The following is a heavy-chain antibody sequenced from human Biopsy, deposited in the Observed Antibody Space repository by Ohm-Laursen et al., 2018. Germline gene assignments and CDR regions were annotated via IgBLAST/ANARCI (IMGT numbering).Heavy chain of an antibody. V-gene: IGHV3-23*01. CDR3: AKGQVVVGAFDI. CDR2: LSGSGGST. D-gene: IGHD2-15*01. J-gene: IGHJ3*02. Sequence: SLRLSCAASGFTFNTYAMTWVRQAPGKGLEWVSGLSGSGGSTFYADSVGGRFTISRDNSENTLYLQMNSLRAEDTTVYYCAKGQVVVGAFDIWGQGTVVTVSS. CDR1: GFTFNTYA.